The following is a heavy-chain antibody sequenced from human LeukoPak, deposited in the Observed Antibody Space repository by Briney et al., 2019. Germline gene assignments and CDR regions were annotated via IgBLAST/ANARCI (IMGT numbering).Heavy chain of an antibody. D-gene: IGHD3-10*01. CDR2: ISASGGRT. J-gene: IGHJ4*02. V-gene: IGHV3-23*01. CDR3: AKVRDSAGIDY. CDR1: GFTSSSYA. Sequence: PGGSLRLSCAASGFTSSSYAMSWVRQAPGKGLKWVSGISASGGRTYYADSVKGRFTISRENSKNTLYLQMNSLRAEDTAVYYCAKVRDSAGIDYWGQGTLATVSS.